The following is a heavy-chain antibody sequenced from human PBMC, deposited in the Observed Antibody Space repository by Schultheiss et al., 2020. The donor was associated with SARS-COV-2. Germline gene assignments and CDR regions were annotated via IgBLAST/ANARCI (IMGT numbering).Heavy chain of an antibody. Sequence: GSLRLSCTVSGGSISSYYWSWIRQPAGKGLEWIGRIYTSGSTYYNPSLKSRVTISVDTSKNQFSLKLSSVTAADTAVYYCARQDKWLRSNGMDVWGQGTTVTVSS. V-gene: IGHV4-4*07. J-gene: IGHJ6*02. D-gene: IGHD5-12*01. CDR3: ARQDKWLRSNGMDV. CDR2: IYTSGST. CDR1: GGSISSYY.